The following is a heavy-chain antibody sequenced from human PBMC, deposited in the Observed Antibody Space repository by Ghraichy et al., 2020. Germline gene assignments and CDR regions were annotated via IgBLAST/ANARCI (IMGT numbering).Heavy chain of an antibody. CDR1: GFTFSSYT. J-gene: IGHJ3*02. Sequence: GGSLRLSCAASGFTFSSYTMTLVRQAPGKGLEWVSSISSSGTYVYYGDSVKGRFTISRDNAKQSLFLQMNTLRAEDTAVYYCARGGSGRYPRDDAFDNWGQGTMVTVSS. CDR2: ISSSGTYV. V-gene: IGHV3-21*01. D-gene: IGHD3-10*01. CDR3: ARGGSGRYPRDDAFDN.